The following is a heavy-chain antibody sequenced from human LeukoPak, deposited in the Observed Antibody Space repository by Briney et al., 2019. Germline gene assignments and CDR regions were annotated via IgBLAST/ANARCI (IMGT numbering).Heavy chain of an antibody. D-gene: IGHD1-26*01. CDR2: ISRDGSSA. CDR3: GGSSSYNWFDP. J-gene: IGHJ5*02. V-gene: IGHV3-74*01. CDR1: GITFTGDW. Sequence: GGSLRLSCAASGITFTGDWMHWVRQAPGKGLLWVSRISRDGSSAHYADSVRGRFTISRDNAKSTLYQQMNSLRVEDTAVYYCGGSSSYNWFDPWGQGTLVTVSS.